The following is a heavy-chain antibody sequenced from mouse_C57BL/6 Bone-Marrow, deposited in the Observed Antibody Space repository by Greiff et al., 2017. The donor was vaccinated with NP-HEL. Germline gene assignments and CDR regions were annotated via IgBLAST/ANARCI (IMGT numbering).Heavy chain of an antibody. CDR3: TSDYDGNSPYYYAMDY. D-gene: IGHD2-4*01. J-gene: IGHJ4*01. CDR1: GFNIKDDY. Sequence: VQLKQSGAELVRPGASVKLSCTASGFNIKDDYMHWVKQRPEQGLEWIGWIDPENGDTEYASKFQGKATITADTSSNTAYLQLSSLTSEDTAVYYCTSDYDGNSPYYYAMDYWGQGTSVTVSS. CDR2: IDPENGDT. V-gene: IGHV14-4*01.